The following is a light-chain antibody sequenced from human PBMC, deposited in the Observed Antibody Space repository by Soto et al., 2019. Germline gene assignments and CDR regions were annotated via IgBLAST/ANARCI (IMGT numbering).Light chain of an antibody. Sequence: DGQMTQSPSSLSASVGDRVTITCRASQSISSYLNWYQQKPGKAPKLLIYAASSLQSGVPSRFSGSGSGTDFTLTISSLQPEDFATYYCQQSYSTPQTFGQGTKLDIK. CDR2: AAS. CDR3: QQSYSTPQT. V-gene: IGKV1-39*01. CDR1: QSISSY. J-gene: IGKJ1*01.